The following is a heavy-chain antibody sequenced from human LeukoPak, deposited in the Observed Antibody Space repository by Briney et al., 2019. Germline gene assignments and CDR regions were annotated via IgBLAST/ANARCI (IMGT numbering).Heavy chain of an antibody. Sequence: ASVKVSCKASGYTFTGYYMHWVRQAPGQELEWMGWINPNSGGTNYAQKFQGKVTMTRDTSISTAYMELSRLRSDDTAVYYCARDGRYYDSRGYYGTNDYWGKETLVTVPS. CDR3: ARDGRYYDSRGYYGTNDY. D-gene: IGHD3-22*01. V-gene: IGHV1-2*02. CDR2: INPNSGGT. J-gene: IGHJ4*02. CDR1: GYTFTGYY.